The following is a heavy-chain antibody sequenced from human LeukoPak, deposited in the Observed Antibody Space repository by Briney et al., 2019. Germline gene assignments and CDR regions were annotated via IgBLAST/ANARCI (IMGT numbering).Heavy chain of an antibody. CDR3: ARPYYYDSSGYYYFLY. CDR1: GFTFSSYA. CDR2: ISSSGSTI. V-gene: IGHV3-48*04. Sequence: GGSLRLSCAASGFTFSSYAMHWVRQAPGKGLEWVSYISSSGSTIYYADSVKGRFTISRDNAKNSLYLQMNSLRAEDTAVYYCARPYYYDSSGYYYFLYWGQGTLVTVSS. J-gene: IGHJ4*02. D-gene: IGHD3-22*01.